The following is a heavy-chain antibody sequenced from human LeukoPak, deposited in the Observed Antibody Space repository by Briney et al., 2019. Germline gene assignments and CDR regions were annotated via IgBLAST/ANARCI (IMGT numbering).Heavy chain of an antibody. CDR1: GFNFSNYW. Sequence: GGSLRLSCAASGFNFSNYWMHWVRQVPGKGLVWVSHINSDGRIINYADSVKGRFTISRDNAKNTLYLQMNSLRVEDTAVYYCARGRGWYFDLWGRGTLVTVSS. CDR3: ARGRGWYFDL. D-gene: IGHD3-10*01. J-gene: IGHJ2*01. CDR2: INSDGRII. V-gene: IGHV3-74*01.